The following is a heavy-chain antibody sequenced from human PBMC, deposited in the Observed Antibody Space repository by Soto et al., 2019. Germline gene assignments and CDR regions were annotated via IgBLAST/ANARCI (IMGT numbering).Heavy chain of an antibody. J-gene: IGHJ4*02. V-gene: IGHV2-26*03. CDR2: IFSNDEK. CDR1: GFSLSNARMG. D-gene: IGHD3-10*01. CDR3: ARNRQIWFGAWDY. Sequence: QVTLKESGPVLVKPTETLTLTCTISGFSLSNARMGVSWIRQPPGKALEWLAHIFSNDEKSYSTSLKSRLTISKDTSKSQVVLTMTNMDPVDTATYYCARNRQIWFGAWDYWGQGTLVTVSS.